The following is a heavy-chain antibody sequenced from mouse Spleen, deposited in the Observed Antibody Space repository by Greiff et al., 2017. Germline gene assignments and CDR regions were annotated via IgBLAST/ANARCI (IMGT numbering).Heavy chain of an antibody. Sequence: EVQLQQPGAELVKPGASVKVSCKASGYTFTSYWMHWVKQRTEQGLEWIGRIDPEDGETKYAPKFQGKATITADTSSNTAYLQLSSLTSEDTAVYYCATDGYTPYWGQGTLVTVSA. J-gene: IGHJ3*01. CDR2: IDPEDGET. CDR1: GYTFTSYW. CDR3: ATDGYTPY. V-gene: IGHV14-2*01. D-gene: IGHD2-3*01.